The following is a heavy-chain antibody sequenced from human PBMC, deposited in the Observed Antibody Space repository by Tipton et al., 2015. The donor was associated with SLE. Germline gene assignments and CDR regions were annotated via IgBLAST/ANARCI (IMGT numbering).Heavy chain of an antibody. CDR2: IYYSGST. D-gene: IGHD3-10*01. CDR1: GGSISSQY. Sequence: TLSLTCTVSGGSISSQYWSWIRQPPGKGLEWIGYIYYSGSTNYNPSLKSRVTISVDTSKNQFSLKLTSVTAADTAVYYCAREHASGSYYNYWGQGTLVTVSS. V-gene: IGHV4-59*11. CDR3: AREHASGSYYNY. J-gene: IGHJ4*02.